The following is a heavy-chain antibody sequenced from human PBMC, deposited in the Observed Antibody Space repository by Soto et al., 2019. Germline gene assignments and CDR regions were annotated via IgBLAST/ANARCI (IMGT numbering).Heavy chain of an antibody. D-gene: IGHD6-13*01. CDR2: IYYGGST. CDR1: GGSITGFF. J-gene: IGHJ5*02. V-gene: IGHV4-59*01. Sequence: SETLSLTCTVSGGSITGFFWTWIRQPPGKGLEWIGYIYYGGSTKYNPSLESRVTISVDTSRGQFSLSLSSVTAADTAMYYCARARSAVGSIIDPWGPGTLVTVSS. CDR3: ARARSAVGSIIDP.